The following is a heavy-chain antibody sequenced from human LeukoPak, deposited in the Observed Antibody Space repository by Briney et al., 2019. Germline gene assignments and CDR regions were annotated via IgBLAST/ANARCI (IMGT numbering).Heavy chain of an antibody. CDR1: GYTSTSYD. D-gene: IGHD5-12*01. CDR2: MNPNSGNT. J-gene: IGHJ4*02. V-gene: IGHV1-8*03. CDR3: ARGGVVDIVAFDY. Sequence: ASVKVSCKASGYTSTSYDINWVRQATGQGLEWMGWMNPNSGNTGCAQKFQGRVTITRNTSISTAYMELSSLRSEDAAVYYCARGGVVDIVAFDYWGQGTLVTVSS.